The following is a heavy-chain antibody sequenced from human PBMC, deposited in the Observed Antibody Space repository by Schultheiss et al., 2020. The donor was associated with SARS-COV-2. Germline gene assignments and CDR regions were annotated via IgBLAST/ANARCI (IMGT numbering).Heavy chain of an antibody. Sequence: GESLKISCAASGFTFDDYAMHWVRQAPGKGLEWVSGISGSGGATYYADSVTGRFIISRDDSKNTLLLQMNSLRAEDTAVYYCAKDRHYHFWTAHSPSYFDYWGQGTLVTVSS. V-gene: IGHV3-23*01. CDR1: GFTFDDYA. J-gene: IGHJ4*02. D-gene: IGHD3-3*01. CDR3: AKDRHYHFWTAHSPSYFDY. CDR2: ISGSGGAT.